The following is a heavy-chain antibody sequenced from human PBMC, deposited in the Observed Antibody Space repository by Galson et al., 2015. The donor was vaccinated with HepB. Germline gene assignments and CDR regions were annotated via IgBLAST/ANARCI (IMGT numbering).Heavy chain of an antibody. D-gene: IGHD3-22*01. Sequence: SVKVSCKASGYTLTELSMHWVRQAPGKGLEWMGGFDPEDGETIYAQKFQGRVTMTEDTSTDTAYMELSSLRSEDTAVYYCATVQRSMIVVAHLNYWGQGTLVTVSS. CDR1: GYTLTELS. CDR3: ATVQRSMIVVAHLNY. V-gene: IGHV1-24*01. CDR2: FDPEDGET. J-gene: IGHJ4*02.